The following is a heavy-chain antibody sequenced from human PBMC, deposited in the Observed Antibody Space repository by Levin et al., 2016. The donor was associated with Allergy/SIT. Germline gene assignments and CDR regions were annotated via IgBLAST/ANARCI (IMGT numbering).Heavy chain of an antibody. D-gene: IGHD3-9*01. CDR3: ARSFRDISAARPSISHYYYYMDV. J-gene: IGHJ6*03. Sequence: WVRQAPGQGLEWMGWINPNSGGTNYAQKFQGWVTMTRDTSISTAYMELSRLRSDDTAVYYCARSFRDISAARPSISHYYYYMDVWGKGTTVTVSS. V-gene: IGHV1-2*04. CDR2: INPNSGGT.